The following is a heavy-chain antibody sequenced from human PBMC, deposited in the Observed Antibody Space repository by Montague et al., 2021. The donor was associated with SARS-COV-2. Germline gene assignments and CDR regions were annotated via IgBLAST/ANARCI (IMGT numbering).Heavy chain of an antibody. D-gene: IGHD6-19*01. V-gene: IGHV4-59*01. CDR3: ARERQYNRFDT. CDR2: IYYRGST. J-gene: IGHJ5*02. CDR1: GGSTSSNY. Sequence: SETLSLTCTVSGGSTSSNYWSWIRQPPGKGLEWIGYIYYRGSTNYNPSLKSRVTIAVDTSKNQFSLEVSSVTAADTAVYYCARERQYNRFDTWGQGKLVTVSS.